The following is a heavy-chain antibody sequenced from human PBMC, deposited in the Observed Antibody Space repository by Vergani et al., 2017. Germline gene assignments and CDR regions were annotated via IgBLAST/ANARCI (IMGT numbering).Heavy chain of an antibody. CDR3: ARALYYYDSSGQRLYYYGMDV. Sequence: QVQLVQSGAEVKKPGASVKVSCKASGYTFTSYGISWVRQAPGQGLEWMGGISAYNGNTNYAQKLQGRVTMTTDTSTSTAYMELRSLRSDDTAVYYCARALYYYDSSGQRLYYYGMDVWGQGTTVTVSS. D-gene: IGHD3-22*01. V-gene: IGHV1-18*04. CDR1: GYTFTSYG. J-gene: IGHJ6*02. CDR2: ISAYNGNT.